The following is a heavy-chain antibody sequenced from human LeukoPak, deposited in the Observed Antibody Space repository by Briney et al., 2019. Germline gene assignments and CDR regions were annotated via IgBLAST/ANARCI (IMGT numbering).Heavy chain of an antibody. V-gene: IGHV4-34*01. CDR1: GGSFSGYY. Sequence: PSETLSLTCAVYGGSFSGYYRSWIRQPPGKGLEWIGGTGNIYYGGSPYYNPSLKSRITISVDTSKNQFSLKLNSVTTADTALYFCARVGSGWGEIDYWGQGTLVTVSS. CDR3: ARVGSGWGEIDY. D-gene: IGHD6-19*01. J-gene: IGHJ4*02. CDR2: IYYGGSP.